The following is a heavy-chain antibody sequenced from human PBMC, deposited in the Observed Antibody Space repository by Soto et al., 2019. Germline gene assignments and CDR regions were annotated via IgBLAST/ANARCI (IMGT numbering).Heavy chain of an antibody. CDR3: VVTKKRLARSDAFDV. D-gene: IGHD5-12*01. CDR1: GITFSSFA. Sequence: EVQLLESGGGLVQPGGSLRLSCEASGITFSSFAMSWVRQAPGKGLEWVSGISAGGTNTQYADSVKGRFTVSRDNSKSTLYLQMNRLRAEDTAVFYCVVTKKRLARSDAFDVWAQGTMVTVSS. CDR2: ISAGGTNT. J-gene: IGHJ3*01. V-gene: IGHV3-23*01.